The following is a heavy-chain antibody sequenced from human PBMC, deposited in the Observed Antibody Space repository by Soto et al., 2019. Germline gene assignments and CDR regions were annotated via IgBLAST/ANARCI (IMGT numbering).Heavy chain of an antibody. D-gene: IGHD5-18*01. V-gene: IGHV4-59*08. CDR1: GGSISSYY. CDR2: IYYSGST. Sequence: SETLSLTCTVSGGSISSYYWSWIRQPPGKGLEWIGYIYYSGSTNYNPSLKSRVTISVDTSKNQFSLKLSSVTAADTALYYCARRYGSCFYYWGQGSLVPVSS. J-gene: IGHJ4*02. CDR3: ARRYGSCFYY.